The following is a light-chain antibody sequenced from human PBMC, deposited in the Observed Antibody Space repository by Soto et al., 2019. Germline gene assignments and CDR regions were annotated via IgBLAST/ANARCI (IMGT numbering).Light chain of an antibody. CDR1: SSNIGAGYD. V-gene: IGLV2-14*01. CDR2: EVS. Sequence: QSVLTQPPSVSGAPGQRVTISCTGSSSNIGAGYDVHWYQQHPGKAPKLMIYEVSNRPSGVSNRFSGSKSGNTASLTISGLQAEDEADYYCSSYTSNTTLVFGTGTKVTVL. CDR3: SSYTSNTTLV. J-gene: IGLJ1*01.